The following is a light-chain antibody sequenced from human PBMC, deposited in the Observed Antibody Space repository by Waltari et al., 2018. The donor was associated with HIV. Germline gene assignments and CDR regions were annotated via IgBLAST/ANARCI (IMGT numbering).Light chain of an antibody. CDR1: QSVLYSANNKNY. J-gene: IGKJ2*01. CDR2: WAS. V-gene: IGKV4-1*01. Sequence: DIVMTQSPDSLAVSLGERATNNCKSRQSVLYSANNKNYLAWYQQKPAQPPKLLIYWASTRESGVPDRFSGSGSGTDFTLPISSLQAEDVAVYYCQQYNSTPRTFGQGTKLEIK. CDR3: QQYNSTPRT.